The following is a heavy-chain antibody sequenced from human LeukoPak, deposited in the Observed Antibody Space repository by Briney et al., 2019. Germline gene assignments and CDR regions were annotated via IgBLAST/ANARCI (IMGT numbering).Heavy chain of an antibody. V-gene: IGHV2-5*02. CDR1: GFSLSTSGVG. CDR3: ARRRDDYYDSGGYTYAFDI. CDR2: IYWDDDK. J-gene: IGHJ3*02. Sequence: KESGPTLVKPTQTLTLTCTFSGFSLSTSGVGVGWIRQPPGKALEWLALIYWDDDKRYSPSLKSRLTITKDTSKNQVVLRMTNMDPVDTATYYCARRRDDYYDSGGYTYAFDIWGQGTLVTVSS. D-gene: IGHD3-22*01.